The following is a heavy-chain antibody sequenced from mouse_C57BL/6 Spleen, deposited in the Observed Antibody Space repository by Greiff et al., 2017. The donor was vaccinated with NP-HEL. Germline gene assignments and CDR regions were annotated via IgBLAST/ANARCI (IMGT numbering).Heavy chain of an antibody. CDR3: ARTRYYGSSSTWFAY. CDR2: IDPSDSET. V-gene: IGHV1-52*01. Sequence: QVQLQQPGAELVRPGSSVKLSCKASGYTFTSYWMHWVKQRPIQGLEWIGNIDPSDSETHYNQKFKDKATLTVDKSSSTAYMQLSSLTSEDSAVYYCARTRYYGSSSTWFAYWGQGTLVTVSA. CDR1: GYTFTSYW. J-gene: IGHJ3*01. D-gene: IGHD1-1*01.